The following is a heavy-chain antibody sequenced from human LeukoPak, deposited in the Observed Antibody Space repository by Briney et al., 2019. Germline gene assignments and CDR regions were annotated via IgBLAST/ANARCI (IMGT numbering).Heavy chain of an antibody. J-gene: IGHJ6*03. CDR2: ISDNGSLK. D-gene: IGHD6-19*01. CDR1: GFNFNYYP. Sequence: GGSLRLSCAASGFNFNYYPVHWVRQAPGKGLVWVAFISDNGSLKYYADSVKGRFTISRVNSKNTLYLQMNSLRGDDTAVYYCARGRSGSSPVLDYYMDVWGKGTTVTVSS. V-gene: IGHV3-30*14. CDR3: ARGRSGSSPVLDYYMDV.